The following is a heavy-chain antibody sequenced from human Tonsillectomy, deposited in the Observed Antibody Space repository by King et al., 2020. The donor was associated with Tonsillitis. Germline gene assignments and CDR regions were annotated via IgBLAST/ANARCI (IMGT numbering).Heavy chain of an antibody. CDR3: ASRSGSSARVFDY. Sequence: VQLQESGPGLVKPSETLSLTCTVSGDSIIRYYWSWIQQPPGKRLEWIGYIYYSGSTNYNPSLRSRVTISVDTSKNQFSLKLTSVTAADTAMYYCASRSGSSARVFDYWGQGTLVTVSS. D-gene: IGHD1-26*01. J-gene: IGHJ4*02. CDR1: GDSIIRYY. V-gene: IGHV4-59*08. CDR2: IYYSGST.